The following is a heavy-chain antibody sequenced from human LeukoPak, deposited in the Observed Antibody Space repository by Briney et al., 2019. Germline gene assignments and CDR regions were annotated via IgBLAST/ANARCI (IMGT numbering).Heavy chain of an antibody. J-gene: IGHJ4*02. CDR1: GGSPSGYS. V-gene: IGHV4-34*01. Sequence: PESLSPTCAVDGGSPSGYSWSWIRPPPGEWREWNGEIKHRVRNNYNPSPKSRVPIPVATSTKQSSLKLSSVTAADTAVYYCARVCSGGSCYSYWGQGTLVTVSS. CDR3: ARVCSGGSCYSY. CDR2: IKHRVRN. D-gene: IGHD2-15*01.